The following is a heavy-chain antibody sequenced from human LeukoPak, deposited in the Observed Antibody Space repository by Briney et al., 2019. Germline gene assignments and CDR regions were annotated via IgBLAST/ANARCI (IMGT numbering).Heavy chain of an antibody. CDR2: MNPNSGNT. D-gene: IGHD6-13*01. J-gene: IGHJ4*02. CDR3: ARPVAAGRYYFDY. Sequence: ASVKVSCKASGYTFTSYDINWVRQATGQGLERMGWMNPNSGNTGYAQKFQGRVTMTRNTSISTAYMELSSLRSEDTAVYYCARPVAAGRYYFDYWGQGTLVTVSS. CDR1: GYTFTSYD. V-gene: IGHV1-8*01.